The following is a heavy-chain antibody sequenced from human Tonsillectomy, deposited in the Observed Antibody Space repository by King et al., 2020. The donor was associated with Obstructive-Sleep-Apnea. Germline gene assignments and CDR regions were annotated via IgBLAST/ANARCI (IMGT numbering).Heavy chain of an antibody. CDR1: GFSLTTSGVG. D-gene: IGHD3-10*01. Sequence: TLQESGPTLVKPTQTLTLTCTFSGFSLTTSGVGVGWIRQPPGKALEWLALIYWDDDKRYSPNLKSRLAITKDTSKNQVVLKMTNVDPVDTATYYCAHRPRQVRGIIVEYFQDWGQGTLVTVSS. J-gene: IGHJ1*01. V-gene: IGHV2-5*02. CDR2: IYWDDDK. CDR3: AHRPRQVRGIIVEYFQD.